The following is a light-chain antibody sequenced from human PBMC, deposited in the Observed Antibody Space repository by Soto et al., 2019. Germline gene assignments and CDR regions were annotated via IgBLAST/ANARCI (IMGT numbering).Light chain of an antibody. CDR3: LQQYDFPWT. CDR1: QGVSDD. V-gene: IGKV1-6*01. J-gene: IGKJ1*01. Sequence: AIQMTQSPSSLSASVGDSVTITCRASQGVSDDVGWYLQKPGKAPKFLMFAASSLQSGVPSRFGGVGSGTDFTLTITSLQPEDFGIPYCLQQYDFPWTFGQGTRVEI. CDR2: AAS.